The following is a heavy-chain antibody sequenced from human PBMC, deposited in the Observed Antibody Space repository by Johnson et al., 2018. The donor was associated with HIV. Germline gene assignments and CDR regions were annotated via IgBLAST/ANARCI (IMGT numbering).Heavy chain of an antibody. J-gene: IGHJ3*02. D-gene: IGHD1-26*01. CDR2: ISNDGSNK. CDR1: GFTVSSTY. CDR3: AKAWELLGRRAALDI. Sequence: QVQLVESGGDLIQPGGSLRLSCAASGFTVSSTYMSWVRQAPGKGLEWEAVISNDGSNKYDADYVKAQFTISRDNSKNTLYLQMQSLRVEDTAIYYCAKAWELLGRRAALDIWGQGTMVTVSS. V-gene: IGHV3-30*18.